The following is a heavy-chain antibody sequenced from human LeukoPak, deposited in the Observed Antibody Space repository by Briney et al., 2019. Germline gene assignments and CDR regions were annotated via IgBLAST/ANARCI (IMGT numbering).Heavy chain of an antibody. J-gene: IGHJ4*02. D-gene: IGHD6-13*01. Sequence: PSETLSLTCTVSGGSISSYYWSWIRQPPGKGLEWIGYIYYSGSTNYNPSLKSRVTISVDTSKNQFSLKLSSVTAADTAVYYCARFVGYSSSSRPYYFDYWGQGTLVIVSS. V-gene: IGHV4-59*01. CDR3: ARFVGYSSSSRPYYFDY. CDR1: GGSISSYY. CDR2: IYYSGST.